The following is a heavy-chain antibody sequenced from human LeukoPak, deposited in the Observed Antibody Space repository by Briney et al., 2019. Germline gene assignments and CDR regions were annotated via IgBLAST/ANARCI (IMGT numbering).Heavy chain of an antibody. Sequence: SETLSLTCTVSGGSISSYYWGWIRQTPGKGLEWIGSVYNTGSTDYNPSLKRRFSISIDTSKNQFSLKLSSVTAADTAVYYCATPPADDYGDYGFDYWGQGTLVTVSS. CDR3: ATPPADDYGDYGFDY. D-gene: IGHD4-17*01. J-gene: IGHJ4*02. CDR2: VYNTGST. CDR1: GGSISSYY. V-gene: IGHV4-39*01.